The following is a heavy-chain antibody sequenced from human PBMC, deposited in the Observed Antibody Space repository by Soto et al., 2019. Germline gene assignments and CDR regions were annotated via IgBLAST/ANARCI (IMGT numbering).Heavy chain of an antibody. CDR1: GASISSGGYY. Sequence: QVQLQESGPGLVKPSQTLSLTCTVSGASISSGGYYWSWIRQHPGKGLEWIGYIYYSGSPYYNPSLESRVTLSVVTSRHQLSLNLSSVPAADTAVYYCARADPAYCGGDCYSIPLFFDRWGQGTLVTVSS. D-gene: IGHD2-21*01. CDR2: IYYSGSP. J-gene: IGHJ4*02. V-gene: IGHV4-31*03. CDR3: ARADPAYCGGDCYSIPLFFDR.